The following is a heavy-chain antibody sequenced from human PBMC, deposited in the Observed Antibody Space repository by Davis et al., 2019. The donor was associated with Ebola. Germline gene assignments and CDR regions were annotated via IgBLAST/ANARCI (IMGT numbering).Heavy chain of an antibody. J-gene: IGHJ4*02. CDR1: GFTFSNAW. Sequence: GESLKISCAASGFTFSNAWMNWVRQAPGKGLEWVGRIKSKTDGGTTDYAAPVKGRFTISRDDSKNTLYLQMNSLKTEDTAVYYCTTDWPRIVGARLYFDYWGQGTLVTVSS. V-gene: IGHV3-15*07. CDR2: IKSKTDGGTT. CDR3: TTDWPRIVGARLYFDY. D-gene: IGHD1-26*01.